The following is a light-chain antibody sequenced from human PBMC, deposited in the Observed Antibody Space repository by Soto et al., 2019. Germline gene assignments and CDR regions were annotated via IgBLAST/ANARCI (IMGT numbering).Light chain of an antibody. V-gene: IGKV3D-20*02. CDR1: QSVSSTY. J-gene: IGKJ1*01. Sequence: EIVLTQSPGTLSLSPGERATLSCRASQSVSSTYLAWYQQKPGQAPRLLISGASSRATGIPDRFSGSGSGTDFTLTITRLEPEDFAVFYCQQRSVWPWTFGQGTKVDIK. CDR3: QQRSVWPWT. CDR2: GAS.